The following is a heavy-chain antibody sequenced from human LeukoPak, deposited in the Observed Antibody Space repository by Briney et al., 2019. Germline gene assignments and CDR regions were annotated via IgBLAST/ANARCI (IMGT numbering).Heavy chain of an antibody. V-gene: IGHV1-69*13. CDR2: IIPIFGTA. Sequence: ASVKVSCKASGGTFISYAISWVRQAPGQGLEWMGGIIPIFGTANYAQKFQGRVTITADESTSTAYMDLSSLRSEDTAVYYCAGSRGYSYGYPRYYYGMDVWGQGTTVTVSS. CDR1: GGTFISYA. J-gene: IGHJ6*02. D-gene: IGHD5-18*01. CDR3: AGSRGYSYGYPRYYYGMDV.